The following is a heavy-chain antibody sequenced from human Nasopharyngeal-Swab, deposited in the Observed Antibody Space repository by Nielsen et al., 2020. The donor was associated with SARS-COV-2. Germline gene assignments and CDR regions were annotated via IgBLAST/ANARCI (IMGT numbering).Heavy chain of an antibody. Sequence: ASVKVSCKASGYTFTSYGISWVRQAPGQGLEWMGWISAYNGNTNYAQKLQGRVTMTTDTSTSTAYMWLRSLRSDDTAVYYCSRDQKSGGSGRDAFDIWGQGTMVTVSS. CDR1: GYTFTSYG. CDR2: ISAYNGNT. D-gene: IGHD3-10*01. V-gene: IGHV1-18*01. J-gene: IGHJ3*02. CDR3: SRDQKSGGSGRDAFDI.